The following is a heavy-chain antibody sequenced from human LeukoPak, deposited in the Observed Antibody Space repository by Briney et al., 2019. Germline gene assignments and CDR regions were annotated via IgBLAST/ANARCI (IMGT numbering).Heavy chain of an antibody. CDR2: IHYSGST. CDR3: ARYGITIVRGGKYYFDS. Sequence: SETLSLTCTVSGGSISGYFWSWIRQPPGRGLEWIGYIHYSGSTNYNPSLNSRVTISVDTSKNQFSLRLSSVTAADTAVYYCARYGITIVRGGKYYFDSWGQGTLVTVSS. J-gene: IGHJ4*02. V-gene: IGHV4-59*08. D-gene: IGHD3-10*01. CDR1: GGSISGYF.